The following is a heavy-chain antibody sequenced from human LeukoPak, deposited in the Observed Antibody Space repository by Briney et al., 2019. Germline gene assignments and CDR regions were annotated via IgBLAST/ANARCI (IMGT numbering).Heavy chain of an antibody. V-gene: IGHV4-30-4*01. Sequence: SETLSLTFTVSGGPISSGDYYWSWIRQPPGKGLEWIGYIYYSGSTYYNPSLKSRVTISVDTSKNQFSLKLSSVTAADTAVYYCAGAPGVGPSTPGSFDYWGQGTLVTVSS. J-gene: IGHJ4*02. CDR1: GGPISSGDYY. CDR3: AGAPGVGPSTPGSFDY. CDR2: IYYSGST. D-gene: IGHD2-2*01.